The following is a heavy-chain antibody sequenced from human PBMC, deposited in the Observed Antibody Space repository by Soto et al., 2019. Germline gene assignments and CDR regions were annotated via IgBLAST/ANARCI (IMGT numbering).Heavy chain of an antibody. Sequence: SETLSLTCTVSGGSISSYYWSWIRQPPGKGLEWIGYIYYSGRTNYNPSLKSRVTISEDTSKNQFSLKLSSVTAADTAVFYCASFQPYSSGWYDDYWGQGTLVTVSS. CDR2: IYYSGRT. CDR3: ASFQPYSSGWYDDY. V-gene: IGHV4-59*01. D-gene: IGHD6-19*01. J-gene: IGHJ4*02. CDR1: GGSISSYY.